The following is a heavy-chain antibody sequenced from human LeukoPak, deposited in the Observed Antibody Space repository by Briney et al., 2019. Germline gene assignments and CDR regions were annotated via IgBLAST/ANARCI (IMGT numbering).Heavy chain of an antibody. Sequence: PGGSLRLSCAASGFTFSSYSMNWVRQAPGKGLEWVSSISSSSSYIYYADSVKGRFTISRDNAKNSLYLQMNSLRAEDTAVYYCATAYDFLYYVDYWGQGTLVTVSS. V-gene: IGHV3-21*01. CDR3: ATAYDFLYYVDY. D-gene: IGHD3-3*01. J-gene: IGHJ4*02. CDR1: GFTFSSYS. CDR2: ISSSSSYI.